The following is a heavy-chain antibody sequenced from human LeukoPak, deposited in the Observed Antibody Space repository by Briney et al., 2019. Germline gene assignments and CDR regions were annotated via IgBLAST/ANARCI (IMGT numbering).Heavy chain of an antibody. V-gene: IGHV4-38-2*02. J-gene: IGHJ6*04. CDR2: IYHSGST. D-gene: IGHD2-21*01. CDR1: GYSISSGYY. Sequence: KPSETLSLTCTVSGYSISSGYYWGWIRQPPGKGLEWIGSIYHSGSTYYNPSLKSRVTISVDTSKNQFSLKLSSVTAADTAVYYCARDQDSLNVWGEGTTVTVSS. CDR3: ARDQDSLNV.